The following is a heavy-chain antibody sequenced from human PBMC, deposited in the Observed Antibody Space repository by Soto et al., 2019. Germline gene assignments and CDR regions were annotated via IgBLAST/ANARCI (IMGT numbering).Heavy chain of an antibody. Sequence: ASVKVSCKASGYTFTSYGISWVRQAPGQGLEWMGWISAYNGNTNYAQKLQGRVTMTTDTSTSTAYMELRSLRSDDTAVYYCARDIVVTIPIDYYYYGMDVWGQGTTVTVSS. V-gene: IGHV1-18*01. D-gene: IGHD5-12*01. CDR3: ARDIVVTIPIDYYYYGMDV. CDR1: GYTFTSYG. J-gene: IGHJ6*02. CDR2: ISAYNGNT.